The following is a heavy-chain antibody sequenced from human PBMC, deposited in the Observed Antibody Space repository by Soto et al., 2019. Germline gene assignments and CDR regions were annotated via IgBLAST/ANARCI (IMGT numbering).Heavy chain of an antibody. CDR1: GGSISSYY. CDR2: IYYSGST. Sequence: SETLSLTCTVSGGSISSYYWSWIRQPPGKGLEWIGYIYYSGSTNYNPSLKSRVTISVDTSKNQFSLKLSSVTAADTAVYYCARGGYYGSGSYFDLGWNYYYGMDVWGQRTTVTVSS. CDR3: ARGGYYGSGSYFDLGWNYYYGMDV. J-gene: IGHJ6*02. D-gene: IGHD3-10*01. V-gene: IGHV4-59*01.